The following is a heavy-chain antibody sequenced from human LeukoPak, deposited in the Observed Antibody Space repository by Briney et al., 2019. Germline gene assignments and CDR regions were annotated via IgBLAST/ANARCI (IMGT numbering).Heavy chain of an antibody. V-gene: IGHV1-2*02. CDR1: GGTFSSYA. D-gene: IGHD3-3*01. CDR3: ARGLSYYDFWSGYYTGIGYNWFDP. CDR2: INPNSGGT. J-gene: IGHJ5*02. Sequence: ASVKVSCKASGGTFSSYAISWVRQAPGQGLEWMGWINPNSGGTNYAQKFQGRVTMTRDTSISTAYMELSRLRSDDTAVYYCARGLSYYDFWSGYYTGIGYNWFDPWGQGTLVTVSS.